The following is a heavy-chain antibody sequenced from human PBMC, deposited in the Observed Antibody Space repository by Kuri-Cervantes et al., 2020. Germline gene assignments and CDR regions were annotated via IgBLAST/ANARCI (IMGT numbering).Heavy chain of an antibody. J-gene: IGHJ3*01. CDR3: ARDNYGSLDF. CDR2: IYHSGST. CDR1: GYSISSGYY. Sequence: SCTVSGYSISSGYYWGWIRQPPGKGLEWIGSIYHSGSTYYNPSLKSRVTISLDTSKNQFSLNLNSVTAADTAVYYCARDNYGSLDFWGQGTMVTVSS. D-gene: IGHD3-10*01. V-gene: IGHV4-38-2*02.